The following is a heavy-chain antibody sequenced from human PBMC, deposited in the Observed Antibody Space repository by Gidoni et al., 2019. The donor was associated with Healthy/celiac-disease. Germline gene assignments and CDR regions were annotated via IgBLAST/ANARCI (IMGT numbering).Heavy chain of an antibody. CDR1: GVTCSNAW. CDR3: TTGPHFWNNEFDY. CDR2: IKSKTDGGTT. V-gene: IGHV3-15*01. J-gene: IGHJ4*02. D-gene: IGHD3-3*01. Sequence: EVQLVESGGGLVKPGGSLRLSGAASGVTCSNAWMSWVRQAPGKGLEWVGRIKSKTDGGTTDYAAPVKGRFTISRDDSKNTLYLQMNSLKTEDTAVYYCTTGPHFWNNEFDYWGQGTLVTVSS.